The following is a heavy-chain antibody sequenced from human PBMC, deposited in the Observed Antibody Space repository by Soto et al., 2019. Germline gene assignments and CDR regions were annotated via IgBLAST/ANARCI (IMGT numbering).Heavy chain of an antibody. V-gene: IGHV2-5*01. CDR3: AHSPWGAAPDY. J-gene: IGHJ4*02. CDR1: GFPLSARGVG. CDR2: IYWNDDK. D-gene: IGHD3-16*01. Sequence: SGPTLVNPTQTLTLTCTVSGFPLSARGVGVGWIRQPPGKALEWLALIYWNDDKRYSPSLKSRLTITKDTSKNQVVLTMTNMDPVDTATYYCAHSPWGAAPDYWGQGTLVTVS.